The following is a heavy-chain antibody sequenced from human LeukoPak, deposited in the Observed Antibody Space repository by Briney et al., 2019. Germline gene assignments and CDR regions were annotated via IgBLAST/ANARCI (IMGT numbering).Heavy chain of an antibody. CDR3: AGHDYYGSGSYR. Sequence: SETLSLTCTVSRDSIKTYYWSWIRQPPGKGLEWIGYMYYSGSTKYNPSLKSRVTISGDTSKNQFSLKLISVTAADAAVYYCAGHDYYGSGSYRWGQGTLVTVSS. J-gene: IGHJ5*02. V-gene: IGHV4-59*08. CDR1: RDSIKTYY. CDR2: MYYSGST. D-gene: IGHD3-10*01.